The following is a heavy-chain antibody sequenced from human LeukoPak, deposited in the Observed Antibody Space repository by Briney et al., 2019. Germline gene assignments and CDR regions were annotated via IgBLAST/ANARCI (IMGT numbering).Heavy chain of an antibody. CDR3: AKVGPYYDFWSGYPADNYFDY. D-gene: IGHD3-3*01. J-gene: IGHJ4*02. V-gene: IGHV3-23*01. CDR1: GFTFSSYA. CDR2: ISGSGGST. Sequence: GGSLRLSCAASGFTFSSYAMSWVRQAPGKGLEWVSAISGSGGSTYYADSVKGRFTISRDSSKNTLYLQMNSLRAEDTAVYYCAKVGPYYDFWSGYPADNYFDYWGQGTLVTVSS.